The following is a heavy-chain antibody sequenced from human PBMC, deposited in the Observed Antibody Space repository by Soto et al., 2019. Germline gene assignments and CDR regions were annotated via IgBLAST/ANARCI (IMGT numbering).Heavy chain of an antibody. CDR2: ISGSGGST. CDR3: ASCSDGSGSYLPLDY. J-gene: IGHJ4*02. Sequence: EVQLLESGGGLVQPGGSLRLSCAASGFTFSSYAMSWVRQAPGKGLEWVSAISGSGGSTYYADSVKGRFTISRDNSKNTLYLQMNSLRAEDTAVYYCASCSDGSGSYLPLDYWGQGTLVTVSS. V-gene: IGHV3-23*01. D-gene: IGHD3-10*01. CDR1: GFTFSSYA.